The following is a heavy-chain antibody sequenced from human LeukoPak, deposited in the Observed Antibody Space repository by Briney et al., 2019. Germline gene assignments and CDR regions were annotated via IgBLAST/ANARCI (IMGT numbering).Heavy chain of an antibody. D-gene: IGHD6-19*01. V-gene: IGHV1-2*02. J-gene: IGHJ5*02. CDR2: INPNSGGA. CDR1: GNTFIGNY. CDR3: VTRSYTSGWPT. Sequence: GASVKVSCKASGNTFIGNYIHWVRQARGQGLERMGWINPNSGGANYVQRFQGRVTMTRDTSVTTAFLDLDRLTSDDTAVYYCVTRSYTSGWPTWGQGTLVTVSS.